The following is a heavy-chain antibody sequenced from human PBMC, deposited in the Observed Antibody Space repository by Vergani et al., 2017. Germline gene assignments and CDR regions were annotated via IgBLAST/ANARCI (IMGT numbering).Heavy chain of an antibody. V-gene: IGHV2-5*01. CDR3: AHAEIVVEGLGFVGYYMDV. J-gene: IGHJ6*03. CDR1: GFSLSTSGVG. D-gene: IGHD2-2*01. CDR2: IYWNDDK. Sequence: QITLKESGPTLVKPTQTLTLTCTFSGFSLSTSGVGAGWIRPPPGKALEWLALIYWNDDKRYSPSLKSRLTINNDTSKNQVVLTMTNMDPVDTATYYCAHAEIVVEGLGFVGYYMDVWGKGTTVTVSS.